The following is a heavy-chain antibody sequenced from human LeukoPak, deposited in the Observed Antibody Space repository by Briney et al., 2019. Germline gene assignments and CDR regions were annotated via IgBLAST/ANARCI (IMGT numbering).Heavy chain of an antibody. J-gene: IGHJ4*02. CDR2: IAYDGTIQ. Sequence: GGSLRLSCAASGFSFTYYGMHWVRQAPGKGLEWVGVIAYDGTIQYYGDSMKGRFTISRDNSKNMLYLQMNSLRAEDTAVYYCAKHLMGATAYYYFDYWGQGTLVTVSS. CDR3: AKHLMGATAYYYFDY. V-gene: IGHV3-30*18. CDR1: GFSFTYYG. D-gene: IGHD1-26*01.